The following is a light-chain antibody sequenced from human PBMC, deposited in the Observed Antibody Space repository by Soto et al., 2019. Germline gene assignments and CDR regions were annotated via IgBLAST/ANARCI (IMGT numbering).Light chain of an antibody. Sequence: EIVLTQSPGTLSLSPGERATLSCRASQSVSSNNLAWYQQRPGQAPRVVIYGASTRATGIPERFSGSGSETDFTLTISRLEPEDFAVYSCQQYGRSPFTCGPGTKVDI. CDR2: GAS. V-gene: IGKV3-20*01. CDR1: QSVSSNN. J-gene: IGKJ3*01. CDR3: QQYGRSPFT.